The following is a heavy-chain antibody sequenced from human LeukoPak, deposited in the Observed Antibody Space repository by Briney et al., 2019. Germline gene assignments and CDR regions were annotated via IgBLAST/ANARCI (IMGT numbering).Heavy chain of an antibody. V-gene: IGHV1-2*02. CDR3: ARAIGENSMVRGVLFHHYYMDV. CDR2: INPNSGGT. D-gene: IGHD3-10*01. CDR1: GYTFTGYY. J-gene: IGHJ6*03. Sequence: ASVKVSCKASGYTFTGYYMHWVRQAPGQGLEWMGWINPNSGGTNYAQKFQGRVTMTRDTSISTAYMELSRLRSDDTAVYYCARAIGENSMVRGVLFHHYYMDVWGKGTTVTISS.